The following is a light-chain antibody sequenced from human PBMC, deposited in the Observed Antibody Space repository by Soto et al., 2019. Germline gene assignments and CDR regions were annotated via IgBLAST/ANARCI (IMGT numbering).Light chain of an antibody. V-gene: IGKV1-8*01. Sequence: AIRMTQSPSSFSASTGDRVTITCRASQGISSYLAWYQQKPGKAPKLLIYAASTLQSGVPSRFSGSGSGREFTLTISSLQPEDFATYHCQQLNSYPIATFGGGTKVEIK. CDR3: QQLNSYPIAT. J-gene: IGKJ4*01. CDR1: QGISSY. CDR2: AAS.